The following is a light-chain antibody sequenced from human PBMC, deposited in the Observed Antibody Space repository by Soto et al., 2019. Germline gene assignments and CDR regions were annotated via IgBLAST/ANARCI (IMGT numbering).Light chain of an antibody. CDR3: QQFHTFLLT. Sequence: DIQMTQSPSTLSAFVGDRVTITCRASQDIYNWVAWYQQKPGKAPKVLIYKASTLESGVPSRFSGSGSGTEYSFSFSSVQPDDFTTYHCQQFHTFLLTFGQGTKVEIK. CDR1: QDIYNW. CDR2: KAS. V-gene: IGKV1-5*03. J-gene: IGKJ1*01.